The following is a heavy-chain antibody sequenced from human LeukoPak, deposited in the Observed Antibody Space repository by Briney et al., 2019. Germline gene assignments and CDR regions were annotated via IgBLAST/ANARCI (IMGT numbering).Heavy chain of an antibody. D-gene: IGHD6-19*01. CDR3: AKEGSGVAGGAFDI. J-gene: IGHJ3*02. CDR1: GFTFDDYA. Sequence: GGSLRLSCAASGFTFDDYAMHWVRQAPGKGLEWVSGISWNSGSIGYADSVKGRFTISRDNAKNSLYLQMNSLRAEDMALYYCAKEGSGVAGGAFDIWGQGTMVTVSS. V-gene: IGHV3-9*03. CDR2: ISWNSGSI.